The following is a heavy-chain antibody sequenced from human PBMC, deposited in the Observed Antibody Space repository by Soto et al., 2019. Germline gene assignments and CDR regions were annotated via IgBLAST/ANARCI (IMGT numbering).Heavy chain of an antibody. CDR2: IHNSGTS. Sequence: SETLSLTCTVSGDTSTSYYWGWIRQAPRKGLEWIGHIHNSGTSTHNPSLNGRVTISIDMSKKQFSLKLTSLTSADTAVYYCARDFYDSVGYTWFDSWSQGTLVTVSS. CDR3: ARDFYDSVGYTWFDS. V-gene: IGHV4-59*01. J-gene: IGHJ5*01. D-gene: IGHD3-22*01. CDR1: GDTSTSYY.